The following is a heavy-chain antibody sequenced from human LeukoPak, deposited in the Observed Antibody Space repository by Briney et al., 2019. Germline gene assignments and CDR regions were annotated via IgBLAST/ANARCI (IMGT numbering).Heavy chain of an antibody. D-gene: IGHD3-22*01. V-gene: IGHV3-21*01. Sequence: GGSLGLSCAASGFTFSTYSKNWVRQAPGKGLECVSSISSSGAYIYYADSVKGRFTISRDNAKKSLYLQMNSLRAEDTAIYYCVGNYYDSSGLDYWGQGTLVTVSS. CDR2: ISSSGAYI. J-gene: IGHJ4*02. CDR3: VGNYYDSSGLDY. CDR1: GFTFSTYS.